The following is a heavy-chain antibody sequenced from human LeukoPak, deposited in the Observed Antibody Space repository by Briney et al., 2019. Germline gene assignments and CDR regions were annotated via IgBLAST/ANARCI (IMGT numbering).Heavy chain of an antibody. CDR1: GFTFSSYE. Sequence: GGSLRLSCAASGFTFSSYEMNWVRQAPGKGLEWVSCISSGGSTIYYADSVKGRFTISRDNAKNSLYLQMNSLRAEDTAVYYCARQRFSTMIVVVIGEFDYWGQGTLVTVSS. CDR3: ARQRFSTMIVVVIGEFDY. D-gene: IGHD3-22*01. V-gene: IGHV3-48*03. J-gene: IGHJ4*02. CDR2: ISSGGSTI.